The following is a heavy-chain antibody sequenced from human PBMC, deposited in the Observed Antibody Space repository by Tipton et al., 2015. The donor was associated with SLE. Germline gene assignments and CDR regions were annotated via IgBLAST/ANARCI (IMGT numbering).Heavy chain of an antibody. Sequence: SLRLSCTASGFTFSDYYMTWVRQAPGRGLEWISYTNTRDTYTQYADSVKGRFTISRDNSKNTVYLQMNSLRAEDTAVYYCARVVSGSSNYYYYYYMDVWGKGTTVTVSS. CDR2: TNTRDTYT. CDR3: ARVVSGSSNYYYYYYMDV. D-gene: IGHD3-10*01. V-gene: IGHV3-11*06. CDR1: GFTFSDYY. J-gene: IGHJ6*03.